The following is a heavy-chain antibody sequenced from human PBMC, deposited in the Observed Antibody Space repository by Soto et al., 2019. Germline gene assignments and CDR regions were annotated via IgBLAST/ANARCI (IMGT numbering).Heavy chain of an antibody. CDR2: IYYSGST. J-gene: IGHJ4*02. D-gene: IGHD1-26*01. CDR1: GGSISGYY. Sequence: SETLSLTCTVSGGSISGYYWSWIRQPPGKGLEWIGDIYYSGSTYYNPSLKSRVTISVDTSKNQFSLKLRSVTAADTAVYYCARHTMGSSRLIDYWGQGALVTVSS. V-gene: IGHV4-59*04. CDR3: ARHTMGSSRLIDY.